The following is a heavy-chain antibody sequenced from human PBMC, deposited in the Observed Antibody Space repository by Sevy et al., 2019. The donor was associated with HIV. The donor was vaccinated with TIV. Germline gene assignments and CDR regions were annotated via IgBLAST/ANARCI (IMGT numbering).Heavy chain of an antibody. J-gene: IGHJ3*02. V-gene: IGHV4-59*08. CDR1: GGSINSDH. CDR2: VYYTGGT. Sequence: SETLSLTCTVSGGSINSDHWSWIRQPPGKGLEWIGYVYYTGGTNYNPSLKNRVTISVDRTKNQFSLKLTSVTAADTAVYYCARRNDFDISGQGTMVTVSS. CDR3: ARRNDFDI.